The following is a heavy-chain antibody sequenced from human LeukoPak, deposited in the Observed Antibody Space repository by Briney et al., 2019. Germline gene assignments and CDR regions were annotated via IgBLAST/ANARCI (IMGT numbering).Heavy chain of an antibody. CDR2: IYPGDSDT. D-gene: IGHD1-26*01. J-gene: IGHJ4*02. CDR1: GYSFTTFW. V-gene: IGHV5-51*01. Sequence: GESLKISCEGSGYSFTTFWIGWLRQMPGKGLEWMGIIYPGDSDTRYSPSFLGQVTISADKSINTAYLQWSSLKASDTAMYYCARPGRVGATQSHSDYWGQGTLVTVSS. CDR3: ARPGRVGATQSHSDY.